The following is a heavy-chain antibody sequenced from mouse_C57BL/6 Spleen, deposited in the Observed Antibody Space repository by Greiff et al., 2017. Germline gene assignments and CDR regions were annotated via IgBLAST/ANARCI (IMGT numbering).Heavy chain of an antibody. CDR3: ARSPLCYFDY. V-gene: IGHV5-4*03. D-gene: IGHD2-3*01. J-gene: IGHJ2*01. Sequence: EVKVVESGGGLVKPGGSLKLSCAASGFTFSSYAMSWVRQTPEKRLEWVATISDGGSYTYYPDNVKGRFTISRDNAKNNLYLQMSHLKSEDTAMYYCARSPLCYFDYWGQGTTLTVSS. CDR1: GFTFSSYA. CDR2: ISDGGSYT.